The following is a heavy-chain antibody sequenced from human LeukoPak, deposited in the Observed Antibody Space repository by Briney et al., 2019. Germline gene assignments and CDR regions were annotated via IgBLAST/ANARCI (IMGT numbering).Heavy chain of an antibody. CDR1: GGSFSGYY. V-gene: IGHV4-34*01. Sequence: KPSETLSLTCAVYGGSFSGYYWSWIRQPPGKGLEWIGEINHSGSTNYNPSLKSRVTISVDTSKNQFSLKLSSVTAADTAVYYCARIGTDTAMVLHFDYWGQGTLVTVSS. J-gene: IGHJ4*02. D-gene: IGHD5-18*01. CDR2: INHSGST. CDR3: ARIGTDTAMVLHFDY.